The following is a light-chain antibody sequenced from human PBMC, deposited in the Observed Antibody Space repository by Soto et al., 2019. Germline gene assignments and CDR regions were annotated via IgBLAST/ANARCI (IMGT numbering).Light chain of an antibody. CDR1: SSDVGGYKY. V-gene: IGLV2-14*01. CDR3: SSYTSSSSYV. Sequence: QSVMTQPASVSRSPGQSIAISCTGTSSDVGGYKYVSWYQQHPGKAPKLLIYVVSNRPSGVSDRFSGSKSGNTASLTISGVQSEDEADYYCSSYTSSSSYVFGTGTKVTVL. J-gene: IGLJ1*01. CDR2: VVS.